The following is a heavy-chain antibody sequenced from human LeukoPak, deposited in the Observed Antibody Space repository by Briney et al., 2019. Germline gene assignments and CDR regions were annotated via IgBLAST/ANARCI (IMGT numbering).Heavy chain of an antibody. D-gene: IGHD5-12*01. J-gene: IGHJ4*02. CDR2: IKQDGSEK. V-gene: IGHV3-7*01. Sequence: GGSLRLSCAASGFTFSSYWMSWVRQAPGKGLEWVANIKQDGSEKYYVDSVKGRFTISRDNAKNSLYLQMNSLRAEDTAVYYCARAGTRYSNLYGYFDHWGQGTLVTVSS. CDR3: ARAGTRYSNLYGYFDH. CDR1: GFTFSSYW.